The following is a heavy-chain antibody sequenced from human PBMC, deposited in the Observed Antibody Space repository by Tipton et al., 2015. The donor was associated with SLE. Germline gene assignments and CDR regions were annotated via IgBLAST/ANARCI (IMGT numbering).Heavy chain of an antibody. CDR3: ARGGGNRGILDY. CDR1: NGSISSFY. Sequence: TLSLTCSVSNGSISSFYWGWIRQPPGKGLEWIGSIYYSGSTNYNPSLKSRVTITVDTSKNQFSLKVSSVTAADTAVYYCARGGGNRGILDYWGQGTLVTVSS. D-gene: IGHD4-23*01. CDR2: IYYSGST. V-gene: IGHV4-59*01. J-gene: IGHJ4*02.